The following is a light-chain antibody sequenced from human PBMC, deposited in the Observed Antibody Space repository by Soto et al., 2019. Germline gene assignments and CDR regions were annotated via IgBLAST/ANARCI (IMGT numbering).Light chain of an antibody. V-gene: IGKV1-5*03. J-gene: IGKJ4*02. CDR1: QSISGW. CDR3: QQYNGYPFT. CDR2: KAS. Sequence: DIQMTQSPSTLSASVGDRVTITCRASQSISGWLDWYLQKPGKAPILLIYKASTSKSGVQSRFSGSGFGTEFTLTVSRLQPDEFATYYCQQYNGYPFTFGPGTKVEIK.